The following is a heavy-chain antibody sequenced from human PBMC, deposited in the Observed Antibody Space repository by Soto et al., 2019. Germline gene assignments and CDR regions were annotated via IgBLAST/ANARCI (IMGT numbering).Heavy chain of an antibody. V-gene: IGHV5-51*01. J-gene: IGHJ6*02. CDR2: IYPGDSDT. CDR1: WYSFTNYL. D-gene: IGHD1-26*01. Sequence: GGSLKISCKGSWYSFTNYLIGWGGPIPGKGLEWMGIIYPGDSDTRYSPSFQGQVTISADKSISTAYLQWSSLKASDTAMYYCARSGSYNYYYYGMDVWGQGTTVTVSS. CDR3: ARSGSYNYYYYGMDV.